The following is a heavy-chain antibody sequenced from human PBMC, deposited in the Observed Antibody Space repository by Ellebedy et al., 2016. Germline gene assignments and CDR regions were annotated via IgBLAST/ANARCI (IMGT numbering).Heavy chain of an antibody. CDR2: IAGSGGGT. CDR1: KFTLNNYV. D-gene: IGHD6-6*01. CDR3: ARVAAPRANYFDY. Sequence: GESLKISXAASKFTLNNYVMTWVRQAPRKGLEWVSAIAGSGGGTYYADSVKGRFTISRDNSRSTVYLQMNNLRVEDTAVYYCARVAAPRANYFDYWGQGTLVTVSS. V-gene: IGHV3-23*01. J-gene: IGHJ4*02.